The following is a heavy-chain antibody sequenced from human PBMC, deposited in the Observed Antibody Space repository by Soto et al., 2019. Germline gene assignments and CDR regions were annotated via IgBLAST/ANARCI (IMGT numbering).Heavy chain of an antibody. D-gene: IGHD3-3*01. V-gene: IGHV4-59*01. J-gene: IGHJ5*02. CDR1: GDSISSYY. CDR2: IYYSGST. CDR3: ARAWGPYRNTYYDFWSGYRDPKFDP. Sequence: SETLSLTCTVSGDSISSYYWSWIRQPPGKGLEWIGYIYYSGSTNYNPSLKSRVTISVDTSKNQFSLKLSSVTAADTAVYYCARAWGPYRNTYYDFWSGYRDPKFDPWGQGTLVTVS.